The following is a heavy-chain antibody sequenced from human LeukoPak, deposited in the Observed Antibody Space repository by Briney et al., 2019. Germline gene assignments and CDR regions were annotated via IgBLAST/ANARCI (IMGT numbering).Heavy chain of an antibody. CDR3: AREGVRATMNY. J-gene: IGHJ4*02. V-gene: IGHV4-39*07. D-gene: IGHD5-12*01. CDR1: GGSISSSSYY. Sequence: SETLSLTCTVSGGSISSSSYYWGWIRQPPGKGLEWIGSIYYSGSTYYNPSLKSRVTISVDTSENQFSLKLSSVTAADTAVYYCAREGVRATMNYWGQGTLVTVSS. CDR2: IYYSGST.